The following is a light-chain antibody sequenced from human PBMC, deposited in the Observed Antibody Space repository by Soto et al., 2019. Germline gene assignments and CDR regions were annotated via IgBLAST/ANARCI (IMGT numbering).Light chain of an antibody. Sequence: SYELTQPPSVSGAPGKTARITCGGNNIGSKSVHWYQQKPGPAPVLVIYYDSYRPSGIPERFSCSNSGNTATLTISRVEAGDEADYYCQVWDSSSDHVVFGGGTKLTVL. J-gene: IGLJ2*01. V-gene: IGLV3-21*04. CDR3: QVWDSSSDHVV. CDR2: YDS. CDR1: NIGSKS.